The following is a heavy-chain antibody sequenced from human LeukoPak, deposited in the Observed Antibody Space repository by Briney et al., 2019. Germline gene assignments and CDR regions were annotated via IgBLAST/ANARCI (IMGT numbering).Heavy chain of an antibody. Sequence: HAGGSLRLSCAASGFTFSNNWMTWVRQAPGKGLEWVASVKKDASEKSYVDSVKGRFTISRDNAKNSLYLQMNSLRDEDTAVYYCARGPPYGSRSDYLDSWGQGILVTVSS. CDR1: GFTFSNNW. D-gene: IGHD3-10*01. CDR2: VKKDASEK. J-gene: IGHJ4*02. V-gene: IGHV3-7*01. CDR3: ARGPPYGSRSDYLDS.